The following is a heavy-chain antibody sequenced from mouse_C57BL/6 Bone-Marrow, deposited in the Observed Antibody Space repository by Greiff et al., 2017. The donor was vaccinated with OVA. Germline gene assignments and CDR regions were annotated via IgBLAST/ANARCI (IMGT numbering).Heavy chain of an antibody. CDR2: IDPSDSYT. CDR1: GYTFTSYW. D-gene: IGHD4-1*01. CDR3: ARGVGHWYFDV. J-gene: IGHJ1*03. V-gene: IGHV1-69*01. Sequence: QVQLQQPGAELVMPGASVKLSCKASGYTFTSYWMHWVKQRPGQGLEWIGAIDPSDSYTNYNQKFKGKSTLTVDKSSSTAYMQLSSLTSEDSAVYYCARGVGHWYFDVWGTGTTVTVSS.